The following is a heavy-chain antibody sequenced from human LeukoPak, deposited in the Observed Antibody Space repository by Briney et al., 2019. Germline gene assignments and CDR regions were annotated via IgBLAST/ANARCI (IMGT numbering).Heavy chain of an antibody. J-gene: IGHJ4*02. Sequence: PSETLSLTCTVSGVSISSYYWSWIRQPPGKGLKWIGYIYYSGSTNYNPSLKSRVTISVDTSKNQFSLKLSSVTAADTAVYYCARVGGGILWFGESTYYFDYWGQGTLVTVSS. CDR1: GVSISSYY. CDR2: IYYSGST. CDR3: ARVGGGILWFGESTYYFDY. V-gene: IGHV4-59*01. D-gene: IGHD3-10*01.